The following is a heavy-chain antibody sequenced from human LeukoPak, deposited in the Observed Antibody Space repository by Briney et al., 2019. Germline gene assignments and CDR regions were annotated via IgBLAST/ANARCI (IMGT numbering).Heavy chain of an antibody. D-gene: IGHD5-24*01. Sequence: PSETLSLTCTVSGGSISSYYWSWIRQPPGKGLEWIGYIYYSGSTNYNPSLKSRVTISVDTSKNQFSLKLSSVTAADTAVYYCARDVGGRWLQPDYWGQGTLVTVSS. CDR1: GGSISSYY. CDR3: ARDVGGRWLQPDY. CDR2: IYYSGST. V-gene: IGHV4-59*01. J-gene: IGHJ4*02.